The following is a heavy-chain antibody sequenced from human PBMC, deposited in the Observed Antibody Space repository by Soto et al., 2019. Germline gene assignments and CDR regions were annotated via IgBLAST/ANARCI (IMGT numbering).Heavy chain of an antibody. V-gene: IGHV1-2*04. J-gene: IGHJ6*02. CDR1: GYTFPGYY. Sequence: ASVKVSCKASGYTFPGYYMHWVRQAPGQGLEWMGWINPNSGGTNYAQKFQGWVTMTRDTSISTAYMELSRLRSDDTAVYYCARVLRGYYGSGSTYYYYGMDVWGQGTTVTVSS. D-gene: IGHD3-10*01. CDR3: ARVLRGYYGSGSTYYYYGMDV. CDR2: INPNSGGT.